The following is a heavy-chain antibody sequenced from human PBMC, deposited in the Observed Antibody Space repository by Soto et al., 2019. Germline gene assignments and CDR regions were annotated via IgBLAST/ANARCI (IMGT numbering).Heavy chain of an antibody. CDR3: ARDGSGRPETI. J-gene: IGHJ3*02. CDR2: IYNSGST. Sequence: QVQLQESGPGLVKPSETLSLTCTVSGGSISSYYWSWVRQPPGKGLEWIGYIYNSGSTIYNPSLKSRVTISVDTSKNQFSLKLSSVTAADTAVYYCARDGSGRPETIWGQGTMVTVSS. D-gene: IGHD3-10*01. V-gene: IGHV4-59*01. CDR1: GGSISSYY.